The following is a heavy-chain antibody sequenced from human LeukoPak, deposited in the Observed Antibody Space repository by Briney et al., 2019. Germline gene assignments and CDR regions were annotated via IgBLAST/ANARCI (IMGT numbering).Heavy chain of an antibody. J-gene: IGHJ3*02. CDR3: ARDFLARAFDI. CDR1: GGSISSYY. Sequence: SETLSLTCTVSGGSISSYYWSWIRQPPGKGLEWIGYIYYSGSTNYNPSLKSRVTISVDTSKNQFSLKLSSVTAADTAVYYSARDFLARAFDIWGQGTMVTVSS. D-gene: IGHD2/OR15-2a*01. CDR2: IYYSGST. V-gene: IGHV4-59*01.